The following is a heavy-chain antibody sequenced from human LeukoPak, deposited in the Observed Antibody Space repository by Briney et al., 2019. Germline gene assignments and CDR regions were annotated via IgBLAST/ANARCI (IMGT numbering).Heavy chain of an antibody. CDR1: GFSFSGYA. D-gene: IGHD2-15*01. V-gene: IGHV3-23*01. Sequence: EPGGSLRLSCASSGFSFSGYAMSWVRQAPGKGLELVSSISGSGASAFYADTVKGRFITSKDTASNTVYLQMNRLSAEDTAVYYCAKGSRGYTHYYFDYWGQGTLVTVSS. J-gene: IGHJ4*02. CDR2: ISGSGASA. CDR3: AKGSRGYTHYYFDY.